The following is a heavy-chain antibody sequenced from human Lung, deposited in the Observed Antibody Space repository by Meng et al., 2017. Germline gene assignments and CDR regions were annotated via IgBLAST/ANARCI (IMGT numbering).Heavy chain of an antibody. V-gene: IGHV3-23*01. CDR1: GLRFMYYV. CDR3: AKVGGATSVRAFDY. Sequence: ASGLRFMYYVVRWARPSTGLVLELDAALSETGGSTYAAVSVRCRFTISRDNSKNTVYLQMRSLRVEDIDIYYCAKVGGATSVRAFDYWGQGTLVTVSS. CDR2: LSETGGST. D-gene: IGHD3-16*01. J-gene: IGHJ4*02.